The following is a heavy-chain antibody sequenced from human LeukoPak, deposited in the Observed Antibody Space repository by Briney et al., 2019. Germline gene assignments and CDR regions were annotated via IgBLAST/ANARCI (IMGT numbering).Heavy chain of an antibody. CDR3: VRGWGYSYGFEAFDI. V-gene: IGHV4-30-4*08. J-gene: IGHJ3*02. Sequence: SETLSLTCTVSGGSISNYYWSWIRQPPGKGLEWMGYIYYSGSTHYNPGSTHYNPSLKSRVAISADTSKNQVSLKLSSVTAADTAMYYCVRGWGYSYGFEAFDIWGQGTMVTVSS. D-gene: IGHD5-18*01. CDR2: IYY. CDR1: GGSISNYY.